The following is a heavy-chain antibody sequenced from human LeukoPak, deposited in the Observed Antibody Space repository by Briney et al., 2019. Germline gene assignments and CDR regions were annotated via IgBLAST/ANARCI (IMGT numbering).Heavy chain of an antibody. CDR1: GGSISSGSYY. V-gene: IGHV4-61*09. Sequence: SQTLSLTCTVSGGSISSGSYYWSWIRQPAGKGLEWIGEINHSGSTNYNPSLKSRVTISVDTSKNQFSLKLSSVTAADTAVYYCARGRARGVVILGPYYYYMDVWGKGTTVTVSS. J-gene: IGHJ6*03. CDR2: INHSGST. D-gene: IGHD3-3*01. CDR3: ARGRARGVVILGPYYYYMDV.